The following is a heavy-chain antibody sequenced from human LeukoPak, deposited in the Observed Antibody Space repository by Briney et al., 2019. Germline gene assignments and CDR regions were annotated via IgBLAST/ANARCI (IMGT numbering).Heavy chain of an antibody. J-gene: IGHJ4*02. Sequence: GGSLRLSCAASGFTFSSYWMHWVRQAPGKGLVWVSRINSDGSITSYAGSMKGRFTISRDNAKNTLYLQVNSLRAEDTALYYCARDYYDTEGYYSAVFDSWGQGTQVTVSS. CDR2: INSDGSIT. CDR3: ARDYYDTEGYYSAVFDS. D-gene: IGHD3-22*01. CDR1: GFTFSSYW. V-gene: IGHV3-74*01.